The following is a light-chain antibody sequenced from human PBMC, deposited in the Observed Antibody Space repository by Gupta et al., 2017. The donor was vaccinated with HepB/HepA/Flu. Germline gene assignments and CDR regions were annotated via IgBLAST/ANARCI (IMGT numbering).Light chain of an antibody. CDR1: QHISTF. CDR2: ESS. J-gene: IGKJ4*01. CDR3: QQYHLFPLT. V-gene: IGKV1-5*03. Sequence: DLQMTQSPATLSASVGDRVTISCQASQHISTFLAWYQQKPGKAPNLLISESSILESGGPSRFTASGSGTEFTLTINTLQPEDFATYYCQQYHLFPLTFGGGTKVEF.